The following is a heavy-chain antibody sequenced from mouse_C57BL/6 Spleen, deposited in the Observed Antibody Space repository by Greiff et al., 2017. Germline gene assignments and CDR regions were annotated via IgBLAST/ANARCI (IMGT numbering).Heavy chain of an antibody. J-gene: IGHJ2*01. CDR1: GYTFTDYE. CDR3: TRRQLRLLGYFDY. CDR2: IDPETGGT. Sequence: VQLQQSGAELVRPGASVTLSCKASGYTFTDYEMHWVKQTPVHGLEWIGAIDPETGGTAYNQKFKGKAILTADKSSSTAYMELRSLTSEDSAVYYCTRRQLRLLGYFDYWGQGTTLTVSS. D-gene: IGHD3-2*02. V-gene: IGHV1-15*01.